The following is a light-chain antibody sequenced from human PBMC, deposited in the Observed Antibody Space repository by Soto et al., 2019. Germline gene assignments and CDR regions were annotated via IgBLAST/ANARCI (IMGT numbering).Light chain of an antibody. CDR1: QSISSY. CDR3: QQSYSTPRT. Sequence: DIQMTQSPSSLCSSVGDRVIITCRASQSISSYLNWYQQKKGKAPKILIYAASSLQSGVPSRFSGSGSGTDFTLPISSLQPEDFSTYYCQQSYSTPRTFGQGTKVDIK. V-gene: IGKV1-39*01. J-gene: IGKJ1*01. CDR2: AAS.